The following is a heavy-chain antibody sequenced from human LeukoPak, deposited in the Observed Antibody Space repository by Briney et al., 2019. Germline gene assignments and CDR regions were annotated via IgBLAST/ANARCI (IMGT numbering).Heavy chain of an antibody. J-gene: IGHJ3*02. V-gene: IGHV4-39*07. CDR2: LSHAGNT. CDR3: ARVHSSRAFDI. Sequence: PSETLSLTCSVSGDSVRNDFYYWGWIRQPPGKGLEWVACLSHAGNTWYNPSLESRLSISVDTSKNQFSLKLSSVTAADTAVYYCARVHSSRAFDIWGQGTMVTVSS. CDR1: GDSVRNDFYY. D-gene: IGHD6-13*01.